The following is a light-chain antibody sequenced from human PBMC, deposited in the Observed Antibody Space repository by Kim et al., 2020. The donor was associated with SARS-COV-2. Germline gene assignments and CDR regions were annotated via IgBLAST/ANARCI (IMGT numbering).Light chain of an antibody. CDR1: QSITSTY. Sequence: LSPGERATLTCRASQSITSTYLAWYQQRPGQAPRLLIYGVSIRATDIPDRFSGSGSGTDFTLTISRVEPEDFAVYYCKQYATSPRTFGQGTKLEIK. V-gene: IGKV3-20*01. J-gene: IGKJ2*01. CDR2: GVS. CDR3: KQYATSPRT.